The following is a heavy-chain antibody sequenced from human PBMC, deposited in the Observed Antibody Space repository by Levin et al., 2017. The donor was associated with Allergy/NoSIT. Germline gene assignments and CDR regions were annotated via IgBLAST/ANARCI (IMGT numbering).Heavy chain of an antibody. D-gene: IGHD6-19*01. CDR3: ASGRFSSGWYPDYFDY. J-gene: IGHJ4*02. Sequence: GGSLRLSCAASGFSFSNTWMSWVRLAPGNGMEWVANIKPDGSRTYYMDSVKGRFTISRDNARISLFLQMNSLSVEDTAVYYCASGRFSSGWYPDYFDYWGQGTLVTVSS. CDR2: IKPDGSRT. CDR1: GFSFSNTW. V-gene: IGHV3-7*01.